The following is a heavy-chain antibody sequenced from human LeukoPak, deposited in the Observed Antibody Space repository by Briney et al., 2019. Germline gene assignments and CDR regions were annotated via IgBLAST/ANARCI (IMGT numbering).Heavy chain of an antibody. CDR1: GSAFSGYT. V-gene: IGHV1-69*13. D-gene: IGHD5-12*01. CDR3: ALAFSGYDRWFPEPPDQ. Sequence: SVTVSCKASGSAFSGYTITWVRQAPGQGLEWVGGIITNLASTNYAQKFQGRITISADDSTSTAYMQLRSLTSEDTAFYYCALAFSGYDRWFPEPPDQWGQGTLVTVSS. CDR2: IITNLAST. J-gene: IGHJ4*02.